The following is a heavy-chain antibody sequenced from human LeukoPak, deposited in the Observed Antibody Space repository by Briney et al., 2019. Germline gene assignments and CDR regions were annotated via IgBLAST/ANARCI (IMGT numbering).Heavy chain of an antibody. CDR2: ISANNGNT. J-gene: IGHJ4*02. V-gene: IGHV1-18*01. CDR3: ARDGLYTSNWNDY. Sequence: ASVKVSCKASGGTFSSYAISWVRQAPGQGLEWMGRISANNGNTHYAQKFQGRVTMTKDTSTSTAYMELRSLRSDDTAVYYCARDGLYTSNWNDYWGQGTLVTVSS. CDR1: GGTFSSYA. D-gene: IGHD1-1*01.